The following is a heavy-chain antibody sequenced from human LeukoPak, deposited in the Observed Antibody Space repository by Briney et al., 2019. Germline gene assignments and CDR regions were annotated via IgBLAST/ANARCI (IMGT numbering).Heavy chain of an antibody. CDR1: GFTFSSYA. CDR2: ISSNGGSP. V-gene: IGHV3-64*01. CDR3: ARVHPGFSDAFDI. J-gene: IGHJ3*02. Sequence: GGSLRLSCAASGFTFSSYAIQWVRQAPGKRLEYVSAISSNGGSPYYANSVKGRFTISRDNSKNTLSLQMGNLRVEDMAVYYCARVHPGFSDAFDIWGPGTMVTVSS.